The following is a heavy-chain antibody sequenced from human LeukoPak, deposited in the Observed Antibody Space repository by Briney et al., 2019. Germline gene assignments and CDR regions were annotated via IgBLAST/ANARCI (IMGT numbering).Heavy chain of an antibody. D-gene: IGHD4-11*01. CDR1: GGSISSSSYY. CDR3: ASHTSYSNWFDP. V-gene: IGHV4-39*01. J-gene: IGHJ5*02. Sequence: PSEILSLTCTVSGGSISSSSYYWGWIRQPPGKGLEWIGSIYYSGSTYYNPSLKSRVTISVDTSKNQFSLKLSSVTAADTAVYYCASHTSYSNWFDPWGQGTLVTVSS. CDR2: IYYSGST.